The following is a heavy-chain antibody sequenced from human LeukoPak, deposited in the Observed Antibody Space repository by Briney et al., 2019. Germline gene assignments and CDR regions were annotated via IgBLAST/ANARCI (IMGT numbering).Heavy chain of an antibody. D-gene: IGHD3-10*01. CDR2: ISYDGSNQ. J-gene: IGHJ4*02. CDR3: ARGIMVRGVPMGFDY. Sequence: GGSLRLSCAASGFTFNNYAMHWVRQAPGKGLEWVAFISYDGSNQYYADSVKDRFTISRDNSKNTLYLQMNSLRAEDTAVYYCARGIMVRGVPMGFDYWGQGTLVTVSS. V-gene: IGHV3-30-3*01. CDR1: GFTFNNYA.